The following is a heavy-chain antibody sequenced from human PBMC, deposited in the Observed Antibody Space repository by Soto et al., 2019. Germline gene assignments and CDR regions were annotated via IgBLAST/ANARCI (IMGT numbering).Heavy chain of an antibody. CDR1: GGSISSYY. CDR2: IYTSGST. V-gene: IGHV4-4*07. CDR3: ARGAEIVVVPASSSWFDP. D-gene: IGHD2-2*01. J-gene: IGHJ5*02. Sequence: PSETLSLTCTVSGGSISSYYWSWIRQPAGKGLEWIGRIYTSGSTNYNPPLKSRVTMSVDTSKNQFSLKLSSVTAADTAVYYCARGAEIVVVPASSSWFDPWGQGTLVTVSS.